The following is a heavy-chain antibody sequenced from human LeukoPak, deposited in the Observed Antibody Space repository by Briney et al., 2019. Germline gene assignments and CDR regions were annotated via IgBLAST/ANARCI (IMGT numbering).Heavy chain of an antibody. CDR2: ISGNGVNT. Sequence: PGGSLRLSCAASGFTFSNYAMSWVRQAPGKGLEWVSGISGNGVNTYHADSVKGRFTISRDNSKNTLHVQMHSLRAEDTAVYYCATEKGDSPDYWGQGTLVTVSS. V-gene: IGHV3-23*01. CDR3: ATEKGDSPDY. CDR1: GFTFSNYA. D-gene: IGHD2-21*01. J-gene: IGHJ4*02.